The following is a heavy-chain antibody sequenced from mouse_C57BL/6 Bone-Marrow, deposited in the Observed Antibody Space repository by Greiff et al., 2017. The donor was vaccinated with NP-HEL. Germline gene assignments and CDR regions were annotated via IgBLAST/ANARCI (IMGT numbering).Heavy chain of an antibody. CDR3: ARSSTVVATDYAMDY. J-gene: IGHJ4*01. V-gene: IGHV8-12*01. Sequence: QVTLKESGPGILQSSQTLSLTCSFSGFSLSTSGMGVSWIRQPSGKGLEWLAHIYWDDDKRSNPSLKSRLTISKDTSRNQVFLKITSVDTADTATYYCARSSTVVATDYAMDYWGQGTSVTVSS. CDR1: GFSLSTSGMG. CDR2: IYWDDDK. D-gene: IGHD1-1*01.